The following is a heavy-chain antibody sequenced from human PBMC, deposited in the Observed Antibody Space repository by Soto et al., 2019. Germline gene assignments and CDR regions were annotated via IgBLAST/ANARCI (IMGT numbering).Heavy chain of an antibody. J-gene: IGHJ4*02. Sequence: SETLSLTCTVSGGSISSYYWSWIRQPPGKGLEWIGYIYYSGSTNYNPSLKSRVTISVDTSKNQFSLKLSSVTTADTAVYYCARENNWNYVGAFDYWGQGTLVTVSS. CDR1: GGSISSYY. CDR2: IYYSGST. CDR3: ARENNWNYVGAFDY. V-gene: IGHV4-59*01. D-gene: IGHD1-7*01.